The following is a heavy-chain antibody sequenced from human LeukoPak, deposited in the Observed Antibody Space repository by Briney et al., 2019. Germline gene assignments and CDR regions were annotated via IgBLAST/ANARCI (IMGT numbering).Heavy chain of an antibody. CDR2: INSDGSST. D-gene: IGHD3-10*01. CDR1: GFTFSSYW. Sequence: GGSLRLSCAASGFTFSSYWMHWVRQAPGKGLVWVSRINSDGSSTSYADSVKGRFTISRDNAKNTLYLQMNSLRAEDTAVYYCARVKITMVRGHQFDPWGQGTLATVSS. CDR3: ARVKITMVRGHQFDP. J-gene: IGHJ5*02. V-gene: IGHV3-74*01.